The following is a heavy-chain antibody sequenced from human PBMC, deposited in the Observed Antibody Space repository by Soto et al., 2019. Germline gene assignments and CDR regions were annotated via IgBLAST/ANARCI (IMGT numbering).Heavy chain of an antibody. V-gene: IGHV3-11*06. J-gene: IGHJ6*02. CDR2: ISSSSSYT. D-gene: IGHD3-9*01. CDR3: ARSPYYDILTGYALYGMDV. CDR1: GFTFSDYY. Sequence: TGGSVRLSCAASGFTFSDYYMSWIRQAPGKGLEWVSYISSSSSYTNYADSVKGRFTISRDNAKNSLYLQMNSLRAEDTAVYYCARSPYYDILTGYALYGMDVWGQGTTVTVSS.